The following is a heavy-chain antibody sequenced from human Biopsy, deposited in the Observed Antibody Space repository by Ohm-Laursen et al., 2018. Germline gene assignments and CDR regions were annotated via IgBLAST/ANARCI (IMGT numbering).Heavy chain of an antibody. CDR2: IKPNNGDT. V-gene: IGHV1-2*02. J-gene: IGHJ4*02. CDR1: GYTYPDYY. CDR3: VLASFDY. Sequence: SVKVSCKVSGYTYPDYYVHWVRQAPGQGLEWMGWIKPNNGDTDYSQRFQGRVTLAWDRSASTGYMEVSSLRSGDTAVYYCVLASFDYWGQGTLVTVPS.